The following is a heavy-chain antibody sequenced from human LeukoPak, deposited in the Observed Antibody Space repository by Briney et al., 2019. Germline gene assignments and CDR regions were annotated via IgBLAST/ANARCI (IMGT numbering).Heavy chain of an antibody. CDR3: ARNSGDY. CDR2: IYYSGST. CDR1: GGSISSYY. Sequence: SETLSLTCTVSGGSISSYYWSWIRQPPGKGLEWIGYIYYSGSTNYNPSLKSRVTISVDTSKNQFSLKLSSVTAADTAVYYCARNSGDYWGQGTLVTVSS. V-gene: IGHV4-59*12. D-gene: IGHD4-23*01. J-gene: IGHJ4*02.